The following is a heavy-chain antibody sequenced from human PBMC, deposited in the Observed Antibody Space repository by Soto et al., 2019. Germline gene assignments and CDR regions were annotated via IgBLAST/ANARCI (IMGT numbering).Heavy chain of an antibody. CDR3: ASNGVAIFGVVNWFDP. J-gene: IGHJ5*02. CDR2: IIPIFGTA. Sequence: SVKVSCKASGGTFSSYAISWVRQAPGQGLEWMGGIIPIFGTANYAQKFQGRVTITADESTSTAYMELSSLRSEDTAVYYCASNGVAIFGVVNWFDPWGQGTLVTVSS. D-gene: IGHD3-3*01. CDR1: GGTFSSYA. V-gene: IGHV1-69*13.